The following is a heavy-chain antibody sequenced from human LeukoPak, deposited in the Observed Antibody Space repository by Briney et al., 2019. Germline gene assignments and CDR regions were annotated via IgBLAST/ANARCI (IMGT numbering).Heavy chain of an antibody. CDR1: GFTFSSYA. CDR3: ARDSAQYYYDSSGPFDY. Sequence: GGSLRLSCAASGFTFSSYAMHWVRQAPGKGLEWVAVISYDGSNKYYADSVKGRFTISRDNSKNTLYQQMNSLRAEDTAVHYCARDSAQYYYDSSGPFDYWGQGTLVTVSS. D-gene: IGHD3-22*01. CDR2: ISYDGSNK. V-gene: IGHV3-30-3*01. J-gene: IGHJ4*02.